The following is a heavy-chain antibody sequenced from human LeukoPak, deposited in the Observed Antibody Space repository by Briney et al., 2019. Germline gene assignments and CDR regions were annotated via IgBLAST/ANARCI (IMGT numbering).Heavy chain of an antibody. Sequence: GSLRLSCVASGFTFSGYWMTWVRQAPGKGLEWVANIKEDGSEKDYVDSVKGRFTISRDNAKNSLYLQMNSLRAEDTAVYYCARDLAYFDLWGRGTLVTVSS. CDR2: IKEDGSEK. CDR1: GFTFSGYW. J-gene: IGHJ2*01. V-gene: IGHV3-7*01. CDR3: ARDLAYFDL.